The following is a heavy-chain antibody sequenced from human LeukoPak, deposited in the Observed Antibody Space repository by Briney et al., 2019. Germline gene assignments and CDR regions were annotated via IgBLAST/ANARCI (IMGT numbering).Heavy chain of an antibody. V-gene: IGHV1-18*01. CDR1: GYSFISYG. CDR2: ISPYNGNT. Sequence: APVKVSCKASGYSFISYGISWVRQAPGQGLEWMGWISPYNGNTNYAQKVQGRVTLTTDTSTSTAYMELRSLRSDDTAVYYCARGHDWSGTGYCSGGSCYRDEYFQHWGQGTLVTVSS. CDR3: ARGHDWSGTGYCSGGSCYRDEYFQH. D-gene: IGHD2-15*01. J-gene: IGHJ1*01.